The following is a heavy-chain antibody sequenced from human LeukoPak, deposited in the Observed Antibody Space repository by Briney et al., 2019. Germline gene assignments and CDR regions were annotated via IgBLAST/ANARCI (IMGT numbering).Heavy chain of an antibody. J-gene: IGHJ4*02. D-gene: IGHD4-23*01. Sequence: GGSLRLSCAASGFTFSSYGMPWVRQAPGKGLEWVAFIRYDGSNKYYADSVKGRFTISRDNSKNTLYLQMNSLRAEDTAVYYCANPLLYGGNSPVDYWGQGTLVTVSS. CDR1: GFTFSSYG. CDR2: IRYDGSNK. CDR3: ANPLLYGGNSPVDY. V-gene: IGHV3-30*02.